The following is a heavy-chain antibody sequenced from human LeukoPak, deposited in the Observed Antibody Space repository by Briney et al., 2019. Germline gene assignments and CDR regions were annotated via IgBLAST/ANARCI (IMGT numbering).Heavy chain of an antibody. D-gene: IGHD1-26*01. CDR2: INPNSGGT. CDR1: GYTFTAYY. V-gene: IGHV1-2*02. J-gene: IGHJ4*02. CDR3: ARDVGRLVIVGATGHFDY. Sequence: EASVKVSCKASGYTFTAYYMHWVRQAPGQGLEWMGWINPNSGGTNYAQKFQGRDTMTRDTSISTAYMELSRLRSDDTAVYYWARDVGRLVIVGATGHFDYWGQGTLVTVSS.